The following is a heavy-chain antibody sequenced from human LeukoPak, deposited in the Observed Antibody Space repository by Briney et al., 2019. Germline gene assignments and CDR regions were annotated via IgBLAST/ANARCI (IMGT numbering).Heavy chain of an antibody. Sequence: GGSLRLSCAASGFTFSSYAMGWVRQAPGKGLEWVSVITASGGNTYYADSVKGRFTISRDNSKNTLYLQVNSLGAEDTAVYYCAKGNGYSYGRYYFDYWGQGTLVTVSS. V-gene: IGHV3-23*01. CDR2: ITASGGNT. D-gene: IGHD5-18*01. CDR3: AKGNGYSYGRYYFDY. CDR1: GFTFSSYA. J-gene: IGHJ4*02.